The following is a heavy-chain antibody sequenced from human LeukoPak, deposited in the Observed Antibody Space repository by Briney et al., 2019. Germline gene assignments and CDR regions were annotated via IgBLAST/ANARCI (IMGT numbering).Heavy chain of an antibody. Sequence: SVKVSCKASGYTFTSYYMHWVRQAPGQGLEWMGGIIPIFGTANYAQKFQGRVTITADESTSTAYMELSSLRSEDTAVYYCARELYGGNSVYDYWGQGTLVTVSS. D-gene: IGHD4-23*01. CDR1: GYTFTSYY. CDR3: ARELYGGNSVYDY. V-gene: IGHV1-69*13. CDR2: IIPIFGTA. J-gene: IGHJ4*02.